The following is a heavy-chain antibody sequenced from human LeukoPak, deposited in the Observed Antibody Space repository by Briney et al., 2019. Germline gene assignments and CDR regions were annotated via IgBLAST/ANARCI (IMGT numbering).Heavy chain of an antibody. J-gene: IGHJ4*02. Sequence: PSETLSLTCTVSGGSISSYYWSWIRQPPGKGLEWIGYIYYSGSTNYNPSLKSRVTILVDTSKNQFSLKLSSVTAADTAVYYCARVAAAGTFDYWGQGTLVTVSS. CDR2: IYYSGST. CDR1: GGSISSYY. V-gene: IGHV4-59*01. D-gene: IGHD6-13*01. CDR3: ARVAAAGTFDY.